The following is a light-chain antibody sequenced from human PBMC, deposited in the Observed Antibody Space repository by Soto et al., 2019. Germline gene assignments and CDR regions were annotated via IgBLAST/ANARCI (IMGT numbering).Light chain of an antibody. V-gene: IGLV3-21*04. Sequence: SYELTQPPSVSVAPGQTARITCGGTNIGVKSVQWYQQKPGQAPALVLYYDSNRPSGIPERLSGSSSGTMATLTISRVEAGDEADYYCQVWDSGSDHVVFGGGTQLTVL. CDR1: NIGVKS. CDR2: YDS. J-gene: IGLJ3*02. CDR3: QVWDSGSDHVV.